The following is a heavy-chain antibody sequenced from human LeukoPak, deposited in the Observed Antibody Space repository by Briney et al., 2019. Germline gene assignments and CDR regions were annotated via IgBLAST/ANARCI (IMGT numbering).Heavy chain of an antibody. CDR2: IYYSGST. V-gene: IGHV4-30-4*08. Sequence: SQTLSLTCTVSGGSISSGDYYWSWIRQPPGKGLEWIGYIYYSGSTYYNPSLKSRVTISVDTSKNQFSLKPSSVTAADTAVYYCARSGYYEDWFDPWGQGTLVTVSS. CDR1: GGSISSGDYY. J-gene: IGHJ5*02. D-gene: IGHD3-3*01. CDR3: ARSGYYEDWFDP.